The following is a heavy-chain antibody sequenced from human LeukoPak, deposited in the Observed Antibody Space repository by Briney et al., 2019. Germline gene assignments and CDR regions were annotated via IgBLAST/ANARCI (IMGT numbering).Heavy chain of an antibody. CDR2: IYYSGST. J-gene: IGHJ5*02. Sequence: SETLSLTRTVSGGSISSSSYYWGWIRQPPGKGLEWIGSIYYSGSTYYNPSLKSRVTISVDTSKNQFSLKLSSVTAADTAVYYCARAIVLRFLEWSNWFDPWGQGTLVTVSS. D-gene: IGHD3-3*01. CDR1: GGSISSSSYY. V-gene: IGHV4-39*07. CDR3: ARAIVLRFLEWSNWFDP.